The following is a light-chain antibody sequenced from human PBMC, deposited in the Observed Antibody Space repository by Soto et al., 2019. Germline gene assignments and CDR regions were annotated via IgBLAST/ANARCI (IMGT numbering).Light chain of an antibody. J-gene: IGLJ1*01. CDR3: QSYDSSLSGSEV. CDR1: SSNIGAGYD. V-gene: IGLV1-40*01. CDR2: GNS. Sequence: QSVLTQPPSVSGAPGQRVTITCTGSSSNIGAGYDVHWYQQLPGTAPKLLMYGNSNRPSGVPDRFSGSKSGTSASLAITGLQAKDEADYYCQSYDSSLSGSEVFGTGTKVTVL.